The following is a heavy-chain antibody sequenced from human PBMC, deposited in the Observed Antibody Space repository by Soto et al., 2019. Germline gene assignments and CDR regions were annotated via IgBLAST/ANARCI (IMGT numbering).Heavy chain of an antibody. CDR3: VRGDNWNDEASDY. CDR1: GFSVNNND. CDR2: IYSSGSI. J-gene: IGHJ4*02. D-gene: IGHD1-1*01. V-gene: IGHV3-66*01. Sequence: GGSLRLYCATTGFSVNNNDMSWVRQAPGKGLEWVSLIYSSGSIKYADSVKGRFTISRDNSKNTVYLQMNSLRAEDTAVYYCVRGDNWNDEASDYWGQGTLVTVSS.